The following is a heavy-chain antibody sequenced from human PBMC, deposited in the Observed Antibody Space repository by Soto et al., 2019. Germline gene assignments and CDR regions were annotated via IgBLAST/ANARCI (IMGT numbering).Heavy chain of an antibody. CDR2: IIPIFGTA. CDR3: ARGVATIGGGYYYYGMDV. D-gene: IGHD5-12*01. Sequence: QVQLVQSGAEVKKPGSSVKVSCKASGGTFSSYAISWVRQAPGQGLEWMGGIIPIFGTANYAQKFQGRVTITADESTSAAYMELSSLRSEDTAVYSCARGVATIGGGYYYYGMDVWGQGTTVTVSS. J-gene: IGHJ6*02. V-gene: IGHV1-69*12. CDR1: GGTFSSYA.